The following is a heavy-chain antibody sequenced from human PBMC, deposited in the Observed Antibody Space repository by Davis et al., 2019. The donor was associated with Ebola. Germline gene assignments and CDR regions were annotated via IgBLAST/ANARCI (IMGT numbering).Heavy chain of an antibody. CDR3: ARGWLRRAFDV. J-gene: IGHJ3*01. V-gene: IGHV6-1*01. CDR1: GDSVSINRGA. CDR2: TYYTSRWYK. D-gene: IGHD5-12*01. Sequence: HSQTLSLTCAISGDSVSINRGAWNWIRQSPSRGFEWLGRTYYTSRWYKDYAVSVKSRVTINPDTSKNQFSLHLNSVTPEDTAVYYCARGWLRRAFDVWGQGTMVIVSS.